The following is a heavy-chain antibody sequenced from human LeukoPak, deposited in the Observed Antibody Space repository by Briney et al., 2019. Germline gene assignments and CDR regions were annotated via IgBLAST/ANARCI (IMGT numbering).Heavy chain of an antibody. CDR1: GFTFNTYA. V-gene: IGHV3-23*01. J-gene: IGHJ4*02. Sequence: PGGSLRLSCTASGFTFNTYAMSWVRQAPGKGLDWVSGISGSGGTTYYADSVKGRFTISRDNSKNTLYLQMNSLRPEDTAVYYCARESGTMVRGVIIPFFDYWGQGTLVTVSS. CDR2: ISGSGGTT. D-gene: IGHD3-10*01. CDR3: ARESGTMVRGVIIPFFDY.